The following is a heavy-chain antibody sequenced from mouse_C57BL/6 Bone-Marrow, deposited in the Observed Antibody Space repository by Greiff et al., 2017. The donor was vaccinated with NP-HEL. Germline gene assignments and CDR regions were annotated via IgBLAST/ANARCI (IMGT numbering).Heavy chain of an antibody. J-gene: IGHJ3*01. CDR3: ARAGGNYLPWFAY. CDR1: GFTFSDYY. V-gene: IGHV5-16*01. Sequence: EVKLVESEGGLVQPGSSMKLSCTASGFTFSDYYMAWVRQVPEKGLEWVANINYDGSSTYYLDSLKSRFIISRDNAKNILYLQMSSLKSEDTATYYCARAGGNYLPWFAYWGQGTLVTVSA. D-gene: IGHD2-1*01. CDR2: INYDGSST.